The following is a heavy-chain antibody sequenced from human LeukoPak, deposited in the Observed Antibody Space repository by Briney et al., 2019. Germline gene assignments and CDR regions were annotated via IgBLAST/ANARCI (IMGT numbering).Heavy chain of an antibody. CDR1: GDSVSFNSSA. CDR3: ARGIYSMDV. J-gene: IGHJ6*02. V-gene: IGHV6-1*01. CDR2: TYYRSKCYN. Sequence: SQGVSLTLACSGDSVSFNSSAWNWIRQSPGRGLEWLGTTYYRSKCYNDYAVSVNSLITISPNTYNNQFSLQLNSVTPEHTAVYYCARGIYSMDVWGQGTTVTVSS.